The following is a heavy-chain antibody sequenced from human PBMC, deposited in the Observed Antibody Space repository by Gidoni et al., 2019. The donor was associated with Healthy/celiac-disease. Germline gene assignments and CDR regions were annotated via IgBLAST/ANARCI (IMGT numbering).Heavy chain of an antibody. J-gene: IGHJ4*02. CDR2: ISWNSGSI. CDR3: AKAGRNSSGWYGPLFFDY. V-gene: IGHV3-9*01. D-gene: IGHD6-19*01. Sequence: EVQLVESGGGLVQPGRSLRLSCAASGFTFDDYAMHGVRQAPGKGLGWVSGISWNSGSIGYADSVKGRFTISRDNAKNSLYLQMNSLRAEDTALYYCAKAGRNSSGWYGPLFFDYWGQGTLVTVSS. CDR1: GFTFDDYA.